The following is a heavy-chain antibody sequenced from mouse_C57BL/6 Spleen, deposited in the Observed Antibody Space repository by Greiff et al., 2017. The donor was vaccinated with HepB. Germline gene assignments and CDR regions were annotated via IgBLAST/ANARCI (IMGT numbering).Heavy chain of an antibody. Sequence: EVQLVESGGGLVQPKGSLKLSCAASGFTFNTYAMHWVRQAPGKGLEWVARIRSKSSNYATYYADSVKDRFTISRDDSQSMLYLQMNNLKTEDTAMYYCVSASYGSSLYAMDYWGQGTSVTVSS. V-gene: IGHV10-3*01. J-gene: IGHJ4*01. CDR3: VSASYGSSLYAMDY. CDR2: IRSKSSNYAT. CDR1: GFTFNTYA. D-gene: IGHD1-1*01.